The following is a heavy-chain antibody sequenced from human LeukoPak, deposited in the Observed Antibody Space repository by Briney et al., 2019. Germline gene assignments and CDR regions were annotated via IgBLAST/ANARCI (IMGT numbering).Heavy chain of an antibody. D-gene: IGHD3-22*01. V-gene: IGHV1-46*01. Sequence: VASVKVSCKASGYTFTSYYMHWVRQAPGQGLEWMGIINPSGGSTTYAQKFQGRVTMTRDMSTSTVYMELISLRSEDTAVYYCARVHHYFDIAFDYWGQGTLVTVSS. CDR2: INPSGGST. CDR1: GYTFTSYY. CDR3: ARVHHYFDIAFDY. J-gene: IGHJ4*02.